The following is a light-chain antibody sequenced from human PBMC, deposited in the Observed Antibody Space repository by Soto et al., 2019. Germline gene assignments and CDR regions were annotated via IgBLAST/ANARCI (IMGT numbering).Light chain of an antibody. CDR2: GAS. V-gene: IGKV3-20*01. CDR3: LQHGNTPYT. J-gene: IGKJ2*01. Sequence: EIVLTQSPGTLSLSPGERATLSCRASQSVSSNYLAWYQQKPGQAPRLLIYGASRRATGTPDRFSGSGSGTDFTLTISRLEPEDSAIYHCLQHGNTPYTFGQGTKVDIK. CDR1: QSVSSNY.